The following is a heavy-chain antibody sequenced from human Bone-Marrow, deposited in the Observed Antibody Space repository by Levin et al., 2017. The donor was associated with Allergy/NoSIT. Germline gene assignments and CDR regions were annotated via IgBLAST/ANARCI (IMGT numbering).Heavy chain of an antibody. CDR2: IDWDGDY. Sequence: VSGPTLVKPTQTLTLTCTFSGFSLSTSGMCVSWIRQPPGKAPEWLALIDWDGDYYYRTSLRTRLTISRDTSKNQVVLRMTNLDPVDTATYSCARSYYTGRMFQYYFDFWGQGTLVTVSS. V-gene: IGHV2-70*01. CDR1: GFSLSTSGMC. CDR3: ARSYYTGRMFQYYFDF. D-gene: IGHD4-23*01. J-gene: IGHJ4*02.